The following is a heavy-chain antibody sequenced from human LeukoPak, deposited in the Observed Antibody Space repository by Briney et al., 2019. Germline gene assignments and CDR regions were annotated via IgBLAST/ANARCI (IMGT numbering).Heavy chain of an antibody. CDR3: ARDSLGDGYN. V-gene: IGHV4-31*03. Sequence: SETLSLTCTVSGGSISSGGYYWSWIRQHPGQGLEWIGYIYYSGSTYYNPSLKSRVTISVDTSKNQFSLKLSSVTAADTAVYYCARDSLGDGYNWGQGTLVAVSS. D-gene: IGHD5-12*01. CDR2: IYYSGST. CDR1: GGSISSGGYY. J-gene: IGHJ4*02.